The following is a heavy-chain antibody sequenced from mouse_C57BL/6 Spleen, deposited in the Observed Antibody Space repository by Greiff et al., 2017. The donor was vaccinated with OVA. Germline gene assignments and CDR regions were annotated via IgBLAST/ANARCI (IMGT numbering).Heavy chain of an antibody. V-gene: IGHV1-66*01. D-gene: IGHD3-3*01. CDR1: GYSFTSYY. CDR2: IYPGSGNT. J-gene: IGHJ2*01. CDR3: AREGLTECFDY. Sequence: QVQLKQSGPELVKPGASVKISCKASGYSFTSYYIHWVKQRPGQGLEWIGWIYPGSGNTKYNEKFKGKATLTADTSSSTAYMQLSRLTSEDSAVYYCAREGLTECFDYWGQGTTLTVSS.